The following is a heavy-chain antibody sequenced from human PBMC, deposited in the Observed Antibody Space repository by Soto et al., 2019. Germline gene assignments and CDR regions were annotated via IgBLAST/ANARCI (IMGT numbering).Heavy chain of an antibody. J-gene: IGHJ4*02. CDR3: TTDSAQLSVVVVAATVY. CDR1: GFTFSNAW. CDR2: IKSKTDGGTT. Sequence: EVQLVESGGGLVKPGGSLRLSCAASGFTFSNAWMNWVRQAPGKGLEWVGRIKSKTDGGTTDYAAPVKGRFTISRDDSKNTLYLQMNSLKTEDTAVYYCTTDSAQLSVVVVAATVYWGQGTLVTVSS. D-gene: IGHD2-15*01. V-gene: IGHV3-15*07.